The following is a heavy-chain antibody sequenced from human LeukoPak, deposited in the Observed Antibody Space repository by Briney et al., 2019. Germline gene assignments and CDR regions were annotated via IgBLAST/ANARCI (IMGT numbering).Heavy chain of an antibody. CDR1: GFTFDDYA. CDR2: ISWNSGTI. J-gene: IGHJ4*02. V-gene: IGHV3-9*01. CDR3: AKDMDDSSDYYYFDY. D-gene: IGHD3-22*01. Sequence: GGSLRLSCAASGFTFDDYAMHWVRQAPGKGLEWVSGISWNSGTIVYADSVKGRFTISRDNAKNSLYLQMNSLRAEDTALYYCAKDMDDSSDYYYFDYWGQGTLVTVSS.